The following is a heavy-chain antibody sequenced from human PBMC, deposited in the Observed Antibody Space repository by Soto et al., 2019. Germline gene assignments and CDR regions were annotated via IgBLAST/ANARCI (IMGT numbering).Heavy chain of an antibody. J-gene: IGHJ5*02. CDR3: AHLPYASGSQTGWFDP. CDR1: GFSLSTSGVG. Sequence: GPTLVNPPQTLTLTCTFSGFSLSTSGVGVGWIRQPPGKALDWLALIYWDDDKRYSPSLKSRLTISKDTSKNQVVLTMTNMDPVDTATYYCAHLPYASGSQTGWFDPWGQGTLVTVSS. V-gene: IGHV2-5*02. CDR2: IYWDDDK. D-gene: IGHD3-10*01.